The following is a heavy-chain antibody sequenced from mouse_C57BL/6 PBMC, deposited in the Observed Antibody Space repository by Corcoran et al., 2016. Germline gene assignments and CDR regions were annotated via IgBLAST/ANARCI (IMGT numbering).Heavy chain of an antibody. Sequence: EVQLQQSGPELVKPGASVKIPCKASGYTFTDYNMDWVKQSHGMSLEWIGDINPNNGGTIYNQKFKGKATLTVDKSSSTAYMELRSLTSEDTAVYYGARRGDDDYDGTLFDYWGQGTTLTVSS. CDR3: ARRGDDDYDGTLFDY. CDR1: GYTFTDYN. CDR2: INPNNGGT. V-gene: IGHV1-18*01. J-gene: IGHJ2*01. D-gene: IGHD2-4*01.